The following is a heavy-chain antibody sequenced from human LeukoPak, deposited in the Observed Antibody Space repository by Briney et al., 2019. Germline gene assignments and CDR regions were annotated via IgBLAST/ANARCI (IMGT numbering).Heavy chain of an antibody. Sequence: GESLKISCKGSGYSFTSYWIGWVRQMPGKGLEWMGIIYPGDSDTRYSPSFQGQVTISADKSISTACLQWSSLKASDTAMYYCARRGVAVAGTGGYYFDYWGQGTLVTVSS. CDR1: GYSFTSYW. D-gene: IGHD6-19*01. CDR2: IYPGDSDT. V-gene: IGHV5-51*01. CDR3: ARRGVAVAGTGGYYFDY. J-gene: IGHJ4*02.